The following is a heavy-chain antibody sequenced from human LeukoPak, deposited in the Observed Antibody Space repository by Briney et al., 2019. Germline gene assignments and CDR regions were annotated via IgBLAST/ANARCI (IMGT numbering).Heavy chain of an antibody. D-gene: IGHD2-21*02. CDR3: AKGPIVVVTAGAFDI. CDR2: INHSGST. Sequence: SETLSLTCAVYGGSFSGYYWSWIRQPPGKGLEWIGEINHSGSTNYNPSLKSRVTISVDTSKNQFSLKLSSVTAADTAVYYCAKGPIVVVTAGAFDIWGQGTMVTVSS. V-gene: IGHV4-34*01. CDR1: GGSFSGYY. J-gene: IGHJ3*02.